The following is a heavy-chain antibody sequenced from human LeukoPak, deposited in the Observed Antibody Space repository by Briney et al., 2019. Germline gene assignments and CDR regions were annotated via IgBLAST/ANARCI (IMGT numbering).Heavy chain of an antibody. Sequence: SGGSLRLSFAASGFTVSSNYMSWVRPGPGKGLEWVSVIYSGGSTYYADSVKGRFTISRDNSKNTLYLQMGSLRAEDMAVYYCARALDAFDIWGQGTMVTVSS. CDR2: IYSGGST. CDR3: ARALDAFDI. CDR1: GFTVSSNY. J-gene: IGHJ3*02. V-gene: IGHV3-66*01.